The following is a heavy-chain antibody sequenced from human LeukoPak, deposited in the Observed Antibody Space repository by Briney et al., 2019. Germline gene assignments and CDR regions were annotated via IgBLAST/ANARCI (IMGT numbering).Heavy chain of an antibody. CDR1: GYTFTSYG. CDR2: ISAYNGNT. CDR3: ARNVLLWFGELLGYYYGMDV. V-gene: IGHV1-18*01. D-gene: IGHD3-10*01. J-gene: IGHJ6*02. Sequence: ASVKVSCKASGYTFTSYGISWVRQAPGQGLEWMGWISAYNGNTSYAQKLQGRVTMTTDTSTSTAYMELRSLRSDDTAVYYCARNVLLWFGELLGYYYGMDVWGQGTTVTVSS.